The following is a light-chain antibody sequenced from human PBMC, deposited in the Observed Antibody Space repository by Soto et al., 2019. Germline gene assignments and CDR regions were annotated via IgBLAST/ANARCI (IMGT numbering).Light chain of an antibody. Sequence: QSVLTQPPSASGPPGQRVTISCSGSSSNIGRNAVNWYQQVPGTPPKLLIYSHDQRPSGVPDRFSGSKSGTSASLAISGLQSEDEANYYCIAWDDSLKGPVFGGGTKLTVL. CDR3: IAWDDSLKGPV. CDR2: SHD. CDR1: SSNIGRNA. J-gene: IGLJ3*02. V-gene: IGLV1-44*01.